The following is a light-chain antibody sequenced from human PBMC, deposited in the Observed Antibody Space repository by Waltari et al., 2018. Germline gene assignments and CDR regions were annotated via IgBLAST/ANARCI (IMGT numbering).Light chain of an antibody. J-gene: IGLJ3*02. CDR1: SSDVGGYNY. Sequence: QSALTQPASVSGSPGQSLTISCTGTSSDVGGYNYVSWYQQHPGKAPKLVIYEVSNRPSGVSNRFTGSKSGNTASLTISGLQAEDEADYYCSSYTSSSTLKVFGGGTKLTVL. CDR3: SSYTSSSTLKV. CDR2: EVS. V-gene: IGLV2-14*01.